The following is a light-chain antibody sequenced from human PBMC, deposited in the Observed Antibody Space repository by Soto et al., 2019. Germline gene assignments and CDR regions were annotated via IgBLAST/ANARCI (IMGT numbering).Light chain of an antibody. CDR1: QSISSSY. CDR2: GAS. CDR3: QQYRSSRWT. J-gene: IGKJ1*01. Sequence: EIVSTQSPGTLSLSPGEGATLSCRASQSISSSYLAWYQHNRGQAPRLLIYGASTRAAGTPDRFSGSGSGTDFTLTISRLEPEDFPVYYCQQYRSSRWTFGQGTNVDI. V-gene: IGKV3-20*01.